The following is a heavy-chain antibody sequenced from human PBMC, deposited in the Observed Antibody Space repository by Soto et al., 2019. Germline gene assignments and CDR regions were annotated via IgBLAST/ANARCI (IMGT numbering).Heavy chain of an antibody. D-gene: IGHD3-10*01. Sequence: SETLSLTCAVYGEYFSGYYWSWIRQPPGKGLEGIGEINHSGSTNYNPSLKSRVTISVDTSKNQFSLKLSSVTAADTAVYYCARGTLLXFGELLDYYYYGMDVWGQGTTVTVSS. V-gene: IGHV4-34*01. CDR1: GEYFSGYY. J-gene: IGHJ6*02. CDR3: ARGTLLXFGELLDYYYYGMDV. CDR2: INHSGST.